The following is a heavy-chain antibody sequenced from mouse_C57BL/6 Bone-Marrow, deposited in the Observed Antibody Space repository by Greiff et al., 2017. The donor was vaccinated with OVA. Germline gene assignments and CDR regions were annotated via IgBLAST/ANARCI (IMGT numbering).Heavy chain of an antibody. Sequence: QVQLQQPGAELVKPGASVKLSCKASGYTFTSYWMQWVKQRPGQGLEWIGEIDPSDSYTNYNQKFKGKATLTVDTSSSTAYMQLSSLTSEDSAVYYCAWKVTGYFDYWGQGTTLTVSS. J-gene: IGHJ2*01. CDR3: AWKVTGYFDY. CDR1: GYTFTSYW. V-gene: IGHV1-50*01. D-gene: IGHD2-2*01. CDR2: IDPSDSYT.